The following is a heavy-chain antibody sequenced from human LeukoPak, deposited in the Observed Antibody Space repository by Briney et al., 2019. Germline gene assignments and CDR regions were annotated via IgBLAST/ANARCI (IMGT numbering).Heavy chain of an antibody. V-gene: IGHV4-30-4*08. CDR1: GGSISSGDYY. D-gene: IGHD3-16*02. J-gene: IGHJ4*02. Sequence: SQTLSLTCTVSGGSISSGDYYWSWIRQPPGKGLDWLGYIYYSGSTYYNPSLKSRVTISVDTSKNQFSLKLSSVTAADTAVYYCARTYDYVWGSYRYTFDYWGQGTLVTVSS. CDR3: ARTYDYVWGSYRYTFDY. CDR2: IYYSGST.